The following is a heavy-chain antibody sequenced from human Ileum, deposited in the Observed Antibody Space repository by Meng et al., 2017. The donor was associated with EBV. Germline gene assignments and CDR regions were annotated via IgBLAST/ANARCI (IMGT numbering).Heavy chain of an antibody. V-gene: IGHV4-39*01. Sequence: LLLQGSGPGLVKPSETLSLTCSVFGGSISSSNYCWGWIRQPPGKGLEWIQSICYTDYTYYNPSLKSRVTISADKSKNQFSLRLNSLTAADTAVYYCAMGPDYAKTGYWGQGTLVTVSS. CDR1: GGSISSSNYC. CDR3: AMGPDYAKTGY. J-gene: IGHJ4*02. D-gene: IGHD4-17*01. CDR2: ICYTDYT.